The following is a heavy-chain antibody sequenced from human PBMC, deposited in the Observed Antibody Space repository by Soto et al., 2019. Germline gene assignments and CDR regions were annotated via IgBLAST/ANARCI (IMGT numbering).Heavy chain of an antibody. CDR2: IIPIFGTT. J-gene: IGHJ4*02. Sequence: QVQLVQSGAEVKKPGSSVQVSCKASGDTFSYYPISWVRQAPGQGLEWMGGIIPIFGTTNYAQKFQGRVTITADKSTSTSYMELSSLRSEDTAVYYCAREGQEMATMRFDYWGQGTLVTVSS. V-gene: IGHV1-69*06. CDR1: GDTFSYYP. CDR3: AREGQEMATMRFDY. D-gene: IGHD5-12*01.